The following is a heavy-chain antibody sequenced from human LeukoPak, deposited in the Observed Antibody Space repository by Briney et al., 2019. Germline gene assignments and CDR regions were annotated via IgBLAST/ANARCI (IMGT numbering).Heavy chain of an antibody. J-gene: IGHJ4*02. Sequence: PSETLSLTCTVSGGSISSGSYYWNWIRQPAGKGLEWIGRIYTSGSTNYNPSLKSRVTISVDTSKNQFSLKMSFVTAADTDVYYCARFGDGYNFDYWGQGTLVTVSS. CDR3: ARFGDGYNFDY. CDR2: IYTSGST. CDR1: GGSISSGSYY. V-gene: IGHV4-61*02. D-gene: IGHD5-24*01.